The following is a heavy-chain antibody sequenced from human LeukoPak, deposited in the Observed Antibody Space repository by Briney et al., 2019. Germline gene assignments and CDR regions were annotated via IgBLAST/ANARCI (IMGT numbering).Heavy chain of an antibody. D-gene: IGHD5-12*01. CDR3: AKDGIRDIVATMRYFDY. J-gene: IGHJ4*02. Sequence: GGSLRFSCTASGFTYDDYAMHGVRQAPGKGLDWVSLINWDGGFIYYADSVKGRFTISRDNSKNSLYLQMNSLRPEDTAFYYQAKDGIRDIVATMRYFDYWGQGTLVTVSS. CDR2: INWDGGFI. V-gene: IGHV3-43D*03. CDR1: GFTYDDYA.